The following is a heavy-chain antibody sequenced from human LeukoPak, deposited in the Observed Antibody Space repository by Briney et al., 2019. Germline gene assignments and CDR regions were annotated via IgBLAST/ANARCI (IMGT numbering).Heavy chain of an antibody. J-gene: IGHJ6*03. Sequence: PGGSLRLSCAASGFTFSNAWMSWVRQAPGKGLEWVSVIYSGGSTYYADSVKGRFTISRDNSKNTLYLQMNSLRAEDTAVYYCAKGGISATVYYYYMDVWGKGTTVTVSS. CDR3: AKGGISATVYYYYMDV. D-gene: IGHD4-11*01. V-gene: IGHV3-66*01. CDR1: GFTFSNAW. CDR2: IYSGGST.